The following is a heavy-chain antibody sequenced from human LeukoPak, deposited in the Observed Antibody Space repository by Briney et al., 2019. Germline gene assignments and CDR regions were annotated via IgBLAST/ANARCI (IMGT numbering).Heavy chain of an antibody. CDR2: IIPIFGTA. D-gene: IGHD2-2*01. CDR1: GGTFISYA. V-gene: IGHV1-69*06. J-gene: IGHJ4*02. CDR3: ARGGEDCSSTSCYSNYFDY. Sequence: SVKVSCKAAGGTFISYAISWVRQAPGQGLEWMGGIIPIFGTANYAQKFQGRVTITADKSTSTAYMELSNLRSEDTAVYYCARGGEDCSSTSCYSNYFDYWGQGTLVTVSS.